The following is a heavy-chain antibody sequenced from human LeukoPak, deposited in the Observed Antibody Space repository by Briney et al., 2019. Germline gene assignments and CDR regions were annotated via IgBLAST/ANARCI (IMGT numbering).Heavy chain of an antibody. CDR3: ARVHYYSVDV. CDR1: GLSFSDYY. CDR2: ISSSGYTI. J-gene: IGHJ6*02. Sequence: SGGSLRLSCAASGLSFSDYYMSWIRQAPGKGLEWVSYISSSGYTIYYADSVKGRFTISRDNAKNSLYLQMNSLRAEDTAVYYCARVHYYSVDVWGQGTTVTVSS. V-gene: IGHV3-11*01.